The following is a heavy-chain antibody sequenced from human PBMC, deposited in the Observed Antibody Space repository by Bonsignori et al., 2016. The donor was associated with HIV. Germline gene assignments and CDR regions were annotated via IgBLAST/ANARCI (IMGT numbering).Heavy chain of an antibody. V-gene: IGHV4-38-2*01. D-gene: IGHD5-12*01. CDR1: GYSLSSGYY. Sequence: SETLSLTCAVSGYSLSSGYYWGWMRQPPGKGLEWIGNIYHSGSTYYNPSLKSRVTISVDTSKNQFSLKLNSVTAADTAVYYCARATDLVATPFDYWGQGILVTVSS. CDR2: IYHSGST. CDR3: ARATDLVATPFDY. J-gene: IGHJ4*02.